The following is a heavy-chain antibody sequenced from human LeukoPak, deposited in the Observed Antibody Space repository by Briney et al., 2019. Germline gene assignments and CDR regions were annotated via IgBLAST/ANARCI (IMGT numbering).Heavy chain of an antibody. D-gene: IGHD3-16*02. J-gene: IGHJ4*02. CDR2: ISSSSSYI. CDR3: ARAYRRTGDY. Sequence: GGSLRLSRAASGFTFSSYAMSWVRQAPGKGLEWVSSISSSSSYIYYADSVKGRFTISRDNAKNSLYLQMNSLRAEDTAVYYCARAYRRTGDYWGQGTLVTVSS. CDR1: GFTFSSYA. V-gene: IGHV3-21*01.